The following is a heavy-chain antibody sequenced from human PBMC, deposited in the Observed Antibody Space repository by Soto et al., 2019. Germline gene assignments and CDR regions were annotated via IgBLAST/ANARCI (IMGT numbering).Heavy chain of an antibody. Sequence: PGGSLRLCCSASRFTFSATGMNWIRKAPRKGPKWVTSISSGSEYIFYVESVKGRFTITRDNAKNSLYLQMNSLRVEYTAVYYCVRDPSIVVVTGRLYYYYGMDVWGQGTTVTVSS. CDR1: RFTFSATG. CDR3: VRDPSIVVVTGRLYYYYGMDV. D-gene: IGHD2-21*02. J-gene: IGHJ6*02. CDR2: ISSGSEYI. V-gene: IGHV3-21*01.